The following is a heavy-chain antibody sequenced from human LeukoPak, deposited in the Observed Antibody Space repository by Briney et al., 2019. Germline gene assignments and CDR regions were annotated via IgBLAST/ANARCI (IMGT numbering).Heavy chain of an antibody. CDR1: GYTFTSYD. D-gene: IGHD2-15*01. V-gene: IGHV1-8*01. CDR3: ARGPLGYCSGGSCYPDYHYGMDV. CDR2: MNPNSGNT. Sequence: ASVKVSCKASGYTFTSYDINWVRQATGQGLEWMGWMNPNSGNTGYARKFQGRVTMTRNTSISTAYMELSSLRSEDTAVYYCARGPLGYCSGGSCYPDYHYGMDVWGQGTTVTVSS. J-gene: IGHJ6*02.